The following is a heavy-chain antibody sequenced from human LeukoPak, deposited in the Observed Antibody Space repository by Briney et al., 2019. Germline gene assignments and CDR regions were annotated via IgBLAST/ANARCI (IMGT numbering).Heavy chain of an antibody. CDR3: AKDVAGSTYLDN. V-gene: IGHV1-18*01. Sequence: AAVSVSCMDSGCSFTSYGLSRVCPAPGPGGRWMGWFYVYNGETNYEQKPQGTVHLTTDTSTRPAYMDMRSMRSADTAVHFCAKDVAGSTYLDNWGAPTLVNVPS. D-gene: IGHD2-2*01. CDR1: GCSFTSYG. J-gene: IGHJ4*02. CDR2: FYVYNGET.